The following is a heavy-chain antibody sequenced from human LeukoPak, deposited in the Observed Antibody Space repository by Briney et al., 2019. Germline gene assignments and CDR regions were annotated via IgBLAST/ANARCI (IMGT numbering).Heavy chain of an antibody. CDR3: ARTKKYSYGYGGLDY. J-gene: IGHJ4*02. CDR1: GYSFTSYW. Sequence: GESLKISCKGSGYSFTSYWIGWVRQMPGKGLEWMGIIYPGDSDTRYSPSFQGQDTISADKSISTAYLQWSSLKASDTAMYYCARTKKYSYGYGGLDYWGQGTLVTVSS. V-gene: IGHV5-51*01. D-gene: IGHD5-18*01. CDR2: IYPGDSDT.